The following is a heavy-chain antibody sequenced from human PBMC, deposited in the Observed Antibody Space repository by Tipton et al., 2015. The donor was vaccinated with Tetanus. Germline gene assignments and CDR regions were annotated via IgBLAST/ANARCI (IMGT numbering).Heavy chain of an antibody. CDR3: AKDSVAVGVANFDY. V-gene: IGHV3-30*18. Sequence: SLRLSCAASEFTFSTYGMHWVRQAPGKGLEWVAVISYDGSTKYYADSVKGRFTISRDNSKNTLYLQMNSLRAEDTAVYYCAKDSVAVGVANFDYWGQGTLVTVSS. J-gene: IGHJ4*02. D-gene: IGHD3-10*01. CDR1: EFTFSTYG. CDR2: ISYDGSTK.